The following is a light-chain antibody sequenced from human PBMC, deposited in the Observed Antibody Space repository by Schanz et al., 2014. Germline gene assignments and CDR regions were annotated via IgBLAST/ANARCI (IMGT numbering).Light chain of an antibody. V-gene: IGKV3-11*01. Sequence: EIVMTQSPGTLSVSPGERVTLSCRARQSVTSNYLAWYQQKPGQTPRLLISDASNRATGIPARFSGSGSGTDFTLTISSLEPEDFAVYYCQQRSNWPSTFGGGTKVEIK. CDR1: QSVTSNY. CDR2: DAS. J-gene: IGKJ4*01. CDR3: QQRSNWPST.